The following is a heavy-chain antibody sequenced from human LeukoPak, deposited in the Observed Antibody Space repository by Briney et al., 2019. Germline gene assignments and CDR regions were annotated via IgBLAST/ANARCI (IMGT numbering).Heavy chain of an antibody. CDR1: GGLITTTTCY. V-gene: IGHV4-39*01. Sequence: PSETLSLTCTVYGGLITTTTCYWGWIRQSPGKGLEWIASIYYRGDTYYNASLESRVSISIDTSKNQFSLKLNSMNAADTAVYFCARQPVVNRGAVASNFDSWGQGTLVTVSA. CDR3: ARQPVVNRGAVASNFDS. CDR2: IYYRGDT. J-gene: IGHJ4*02. D-gene: IGHD6-19*01.